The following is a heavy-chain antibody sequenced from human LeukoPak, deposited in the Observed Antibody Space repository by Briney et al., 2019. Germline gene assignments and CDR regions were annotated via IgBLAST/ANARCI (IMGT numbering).Heavy chain of an antibody. CDR3: ARDQVPYSGSSQYYFDY. D-gene: IGHD1-26*01. CDR1: GFTFSSYS. CDR2: ISSSSSTI. J-gene: IGHJ4*02. Sequence: PGGSLRLSCAASGFTFSSYSMNWVRQAPGKGLEWVSYISSSSSTIYYADSVKGRFTISRVNAKNSLYLQMNSLRAEDTAVYYCARDQVPYSGSSQYYFDYWGQGTLVTVSS. V-gene: IGHV3-48*01.